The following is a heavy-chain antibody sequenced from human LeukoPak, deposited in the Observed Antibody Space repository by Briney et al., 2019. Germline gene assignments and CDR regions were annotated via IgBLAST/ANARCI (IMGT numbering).Heavy chain of an antibody. V-gene: IGHV4-31*03. J-gene: IGHJ6*02. CDR1: GGSISSGGYY. CDR2: IYYSGST. CDR3: ARASDGLSYYYYSMDV. Sequence: LSLTCTVSGGSISSGGYYWTWIRQHPGKGLGWIGYIYYSGSTYYNPSLKSRSTTSVDTSNNQFSLKLSSVTAADTAVYYCARASDGLSYYYYSMDVWGQGTTVPVS. D-gene: IGHD2-2*01.